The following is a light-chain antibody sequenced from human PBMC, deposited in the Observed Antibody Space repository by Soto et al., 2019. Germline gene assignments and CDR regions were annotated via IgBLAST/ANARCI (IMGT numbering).Light chain of an antibody. Sequence: QSALTQPRSMSASPRQSVTICCTCTTIDVGGYDYVSWSQQHPGKAPKLILYDVNQRPSGVADRFSGSKHGNADSLSISGLQSEDEADSSCRSFSGTNTLYVFGTGTTVTVL. V-gene: IGLV2-11*01. CDR2: DVN. J-gene: IGLJ1*01. CDR3: RSFSGTNTLYV. CDR1: TIDVGGYDY.